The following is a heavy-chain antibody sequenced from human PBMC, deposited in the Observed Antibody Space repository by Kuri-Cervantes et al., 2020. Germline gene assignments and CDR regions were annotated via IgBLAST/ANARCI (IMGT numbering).Heavy chain of an antibody. CDR3: AIWSGHCGGDCPRGAFDI. J-gene: IGHJ3*02. D-gene: IGHD2-21*02. CDR2: IYYNVST. V-gene: IGHV4-61*01. CDR1: GFSLSNARMG. Sequence: SGPTLVKPTETLTLTCTVSGFSLSNARMGVSWIRQPPGKGLEYIDYIYYNVSTNYNPSLKSRVTISVDTSKNQFYLQLSSVTAADTAVYYCAIWSGHCGGDCPRGAFDIWGQGTMVTVSS.